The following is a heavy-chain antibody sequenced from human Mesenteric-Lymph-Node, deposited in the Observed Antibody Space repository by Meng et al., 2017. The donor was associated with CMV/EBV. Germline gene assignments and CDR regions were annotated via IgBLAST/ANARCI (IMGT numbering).Heavy chain of an antibody. CDR2: MSVKRGDT. CDR3: ARDHFGSYLN. J-gene: IGHJ4*02. CDR1: GYNFIDHD. D-gene: IGHD3-3*01. Sequence: ASVKVSCKTSGYNFIDHDVHWVRQAPGQGLEWVGRMSVKRGDTYYAQKFQDRVTMTRDTSITTAYMEMNSLSADDTAMYYCARDHFGSYLNWGQGTLVTVSS. V-gene: IGHV1-2*02.